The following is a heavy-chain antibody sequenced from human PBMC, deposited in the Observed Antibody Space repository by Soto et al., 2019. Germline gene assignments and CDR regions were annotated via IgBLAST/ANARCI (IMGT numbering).Heavy chain of an antibody. D-gene: IGHD5-18*01. V-gene: IGHV1-24*01. CDR1: GYTLTELS. CDR3: ATLTTWIQLWAAAGTLWFDP. J-gene: IGHJ5*02. Sequence: ASVKVSCKVSGYTLTELSIHWVRQAPGKGLEWMGGFDPEDGETIYAQKFQGRVTMTEDTSTDTAYMELSSLRSEDTAVYYCATLTTWIQLWAAAGTLWFDPWGQGTLVTVSS. CDR2: FDPEDGET.